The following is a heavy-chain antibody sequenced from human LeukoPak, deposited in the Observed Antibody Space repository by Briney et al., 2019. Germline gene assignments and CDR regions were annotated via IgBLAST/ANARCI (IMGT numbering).Heavy chain of an antibody. CDR2: ISYDGSNK. V-gene: IGHV3-30*18. CDR1: GFTFSSYG. D-gene: IGHD3-22*01. Sequence: GGSLRLSCAASGFTFSSYGMHWVRQAPGKGLEWVAVISYDGSNKYYADSVEGRFTISRDNSKNTLYLQMNSLRAEDTAVYYCAKTEVPDYYDSSGYSDWGQGTLVTVSS. CDR3: AKTEVPDYYDSSGYSD. J-gene: IGHJ4*02.